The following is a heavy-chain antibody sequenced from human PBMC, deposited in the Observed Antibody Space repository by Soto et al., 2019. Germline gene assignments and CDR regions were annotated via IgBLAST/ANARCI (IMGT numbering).Heavy chain of an antibody. V-gene: IGHV2-5*02. D-gene: IGHD1-7*01. CDR3: AHRLTLNSDWNYGRFDY. Sequence: QITLKESGPTLVKPTQTLTLTCTFSGFSLTTYGVGVGWIRQPPGKALQWLALIYWDDDKRYCPSLKSRLTINKDTSKNQVVLTMTNMDPVDTATYFCAHRLTLNSDWNYGRFDYWGQGTLVTVSS. J-gene: IGHJ4*02. CDR1: GFSLTTYGVG. CDR2: IYWDDDK.